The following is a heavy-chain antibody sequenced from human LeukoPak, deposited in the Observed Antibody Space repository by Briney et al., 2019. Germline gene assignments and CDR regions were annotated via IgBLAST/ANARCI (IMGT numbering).Heavy chain of an antibody. V-gene: IGHV3-53*01. CDR1: GFTFGNAW. CDR2: IYSGGST. CDR3: ARDGYCSGGSCYNYYYYGMDV. J-gene: IGHJ6*02. D-gene: IGHD2-15*01. Sequence: GGSLRLSCAASGFTFGNAWMNWVRQAPGKGLEWVSVIYSGGSTYYADSVKGRFTISRDNSKNTLYLQMNSLRAEDTAVYYCARDGYCSGGSCYNYYYYGMDVWGQGTTVTVSS.